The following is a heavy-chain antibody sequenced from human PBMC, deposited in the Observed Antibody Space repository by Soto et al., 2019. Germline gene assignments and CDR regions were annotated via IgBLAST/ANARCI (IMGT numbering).Heavy chain of an antibody. CDR2: ISHDGGVK. J-gene: IGHJ5*02. D-gene: IGHD6-19*01. CDR3: AKDLYGAGWYNYFDP. V-gene: IGHV3-30*18. Sequence: QVHLVESGGGVVQPGRSLRLSCAASGFTFSTTGMHWVRQAPGKGLEWGAMISHDGGVKHYTDSVKGRFTISRDTSNNTVYLQMNSLRPEDTAMYHCAKDLYGAGWYNYFDPWGQGTLVTVSS. CDR1: GFTFSTTG.